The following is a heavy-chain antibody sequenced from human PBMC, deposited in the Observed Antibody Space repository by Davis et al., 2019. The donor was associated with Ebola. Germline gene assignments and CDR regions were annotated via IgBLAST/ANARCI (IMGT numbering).Heavy chain of an antibody. CDR2: IRSYGDTI. CDR3: ARDPHALDM. V-gene: IGHV3-48*02. Sequence: PGGSLRLSCAISGFSLSSYSMNWVRQAPGKGLEWVAYIRSYGDTIHYADSVQGRLTISRDTAKNSLYLQMNSLRDEDTAMYYCARDPHALDMWGQGTMVTVSS. J-gene: IGHJ3*02. CDR1: GFSLSSYS.